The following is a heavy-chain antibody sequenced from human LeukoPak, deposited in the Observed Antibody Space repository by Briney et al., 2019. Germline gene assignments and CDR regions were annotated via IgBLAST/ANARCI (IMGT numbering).Heavy chain of an antibody. Sequence: ASVKVSCKASGYTFTSNYIHWVRQAPGQGLEWMGMIYPRDGSTSYAQKFQGRVTVTRDTSTSTVHMELSGLRSEDTAVYYCARSPVPAAIFDYWGQGSLVTVSS. D-gene: IGHD2-2*01. V-gene: IGHV1-46*01. CDR1: GYTFTSNY. CDR2: IYPRDGST. CDR3: ARSPVPAAIFDY. J-gene: IGHJ4*02.